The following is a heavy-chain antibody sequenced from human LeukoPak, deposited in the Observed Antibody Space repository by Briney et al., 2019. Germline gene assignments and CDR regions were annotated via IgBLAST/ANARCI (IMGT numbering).Heavy chain of an antibody. CDR2: IYPGDSDT. CDR3: AIYDFWSGYRAFDI. Sequence: GESLKISCKGSGYSFTSYWIGWVRQMPGRGLEWMGIIYPGDSDTRYSPSFQGQVPISADKSISTAYLQWSSLTASDTAMYYCAIYDFWSGYRAFDIWGQGTMVTVSS. D-gene: IGHD3-3*01. J-gene: IGHJ3*02. V-gene: IGHV5-51*01. CDR1: GYSFTSYW.